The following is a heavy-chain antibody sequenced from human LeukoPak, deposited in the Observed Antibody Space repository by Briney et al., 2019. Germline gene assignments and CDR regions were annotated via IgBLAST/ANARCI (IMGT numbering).Heavy chain of an antibody. CDR1: GDSISSSNW. V-gene: IGHV4-4*02. CDR2: IYHSGNT. Sequence: SETLSLTCAVSGDSISSSNWWTWVRQPPGKGLEWIGEIYHSGNTNYNPSLKSRVTMSVDKSKNQFSLNLNSVTAADTAVYYCARLPITKRAMDVWGQGTTVTVSS. CDR3: ARLPITKRAMDV. J-gene: IGHJ6*02. D-gene: IGHD3-3*01.